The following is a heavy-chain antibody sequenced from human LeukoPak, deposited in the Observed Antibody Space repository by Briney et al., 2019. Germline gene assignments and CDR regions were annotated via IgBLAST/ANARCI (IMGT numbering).Heavy chain of an antibody. CDR3: ARHTAVGTGRHALDI. Sequence: PSETLSLTCTVSGDSISDYYCSWIRQPPGKGLEWIGHIHNSGSTIYKPSLRSRVTISVDMSKNQFSLKLSSVTAADTAVYYCARHTAVGTGRHALDIWGQGTTVTVSS. D-gene: IGHD6-13*01. J-gene: IGHJ3*02. V-gene: IGHV4-59*08. CDR1: GDSISDYY. CDR2: IHNSGST.